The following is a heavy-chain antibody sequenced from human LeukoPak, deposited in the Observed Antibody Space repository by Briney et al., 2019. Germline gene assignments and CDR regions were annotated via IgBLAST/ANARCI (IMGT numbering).Heavy chain of an antibody. CDR2: LSYSSSAI. J-gene: IGHJ4*02. D-gene: IGHD3-22*01. Sequence: GGSLRLSCAASGFTFSTYSMNWVRQAPGKGLEWVSYLSYSSSAIYYADSVKGRFTISRDNAKNSLYLQMNSLRDEDTAVYYCARDSYGSSGYYYVSDYWGQGTLVTVSS. CDR3: ARDSYGSSGYYYVSDY. CDR1: GFTFSTYS. V-gene: IGHV3-48*02.